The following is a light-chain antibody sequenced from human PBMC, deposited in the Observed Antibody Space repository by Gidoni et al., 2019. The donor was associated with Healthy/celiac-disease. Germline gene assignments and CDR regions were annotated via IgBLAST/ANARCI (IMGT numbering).Light chain of an antibody. CDR2: LGS. Sequence: DIVMTQSPLPLPVTPGEPASISCRSSQRILQSNGYNYLDWYRQKPGQSPKILIYLGSTRASGVPDRFSGSGSGTDFTLKISRVEAEDVGFYYCMQALQTLFTFGPGTKVDIK. CDR1: QRILQSNGYNY. J-gene: IGKJ3*01. CDR3: MQALQTLFT. V-gene: IGKV2-28*01.